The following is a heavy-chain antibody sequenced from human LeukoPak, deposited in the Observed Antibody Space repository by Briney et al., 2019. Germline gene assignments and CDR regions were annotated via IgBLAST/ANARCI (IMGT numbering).Heavy chain of an antibody. D-gene: IGHD3-10*01. J-gene: IGHJ5*02. Sequence: SVKLSCTASGGTFSSYAISWVRQAPGQGLEWMGGSIPIFGTANYAQKFQGRGTITADESTNTAYVELRSLRSEDTAVFYCARPRRVRGVIIRWCPPCGQGTLCTLS. V-gene: IGHV1-69*13. CDR2: SIPIFGTA. CDR3: ARPRRVRGVIIRWCPP. CDR1: GGTFSSYA.